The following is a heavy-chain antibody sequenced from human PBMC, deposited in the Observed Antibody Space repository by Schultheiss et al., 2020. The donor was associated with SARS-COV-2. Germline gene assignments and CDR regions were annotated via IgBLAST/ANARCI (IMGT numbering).Heavy chain of an antibody. CDR1: GFTFSRYV. D-gene: IGHD2-15*01. Sequence: GGSLRLSCAASGFTFSRYVMSWVRQAPGKGLEWVSVISGSGGSTYYADSVKGRFTISRDNSKNTLYLQINTLRPEDTAVYYCVRNQFAPGSGATKGGLYVWGQGTTVTVSS. J-gene: IGHJ6*02. V-gene: IGHV3-23*01. CDR3: VRNQFAPGSGATKGGLYV. CDR2: ISGSGGST.